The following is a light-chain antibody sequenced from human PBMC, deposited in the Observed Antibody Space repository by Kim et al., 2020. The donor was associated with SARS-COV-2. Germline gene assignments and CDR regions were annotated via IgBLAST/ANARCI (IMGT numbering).Light chain of an antibody. CDR1: SLRSYY. J-gene: IGLJ2*01. CDR3: NSREGNDNVG. Sequence: SSELTQDPAVSVALGQTVRITCQGDSLRSYYATWYQQKPGQAPILVIYGKNNRPSGIPDRFSGSSSGNTASLTMTGTQAGGEAVYYCNSREGNDNVGFG. CDR2: GKN. V-gene: IGLV3-19*01.